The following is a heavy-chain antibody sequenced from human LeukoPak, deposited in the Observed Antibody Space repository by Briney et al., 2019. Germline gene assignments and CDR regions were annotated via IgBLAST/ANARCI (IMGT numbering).Heavy chain of an antibody. J-gene: IGHJ4*02. CDR3: AKGSSYTETYYFDY. CDR1: GFTFDDYG. V-gene: IGHV3-20*04. CDR2: INWNGGST. D-gene: IGHD2-2*02. Sequence: GGSLRLXCAASGFTFDDYGMSWVRRAPGKGLEWVSGINWNGGSTGYADSVKGRFTISRDNAKNSLYLQMNNLRAEDMALYYCAKGSSYTETYYFDYWGQGTLVTVSS.